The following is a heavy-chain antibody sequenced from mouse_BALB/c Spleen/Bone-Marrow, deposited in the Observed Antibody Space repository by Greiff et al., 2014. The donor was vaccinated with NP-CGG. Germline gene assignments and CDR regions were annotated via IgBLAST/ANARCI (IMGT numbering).Heavy chain of an antibody. J-gene: IGHJ2*01. CDR2: IYPGDGDT. CDR1: GYVFSTYW. CDR3: ARGGISVDY. Sequence: VQLQQSGAELVRPGSSVKISCESSGYVFSTYWINWVKQRPGQGLEWIGQIYPGDGDTDYNGKFKDKATLTADKSSNTAYMQLSSLTSEDSAVYFRARGGISVDYWGQGTTLTVSS. V-gene: IGHV1-80*01.